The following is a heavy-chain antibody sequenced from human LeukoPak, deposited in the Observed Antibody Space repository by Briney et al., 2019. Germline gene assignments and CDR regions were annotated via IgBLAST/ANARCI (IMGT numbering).Heavy chain of an antibody. CDR2: INHTGST. CDR1: GGSLSGAY. Sequence: SETLSLTCTVQGGSLSGAYWTWIRQPPGKGLEWIGEINHTGSTNYNPSFKSRVTMSADTPKNQFSLNLTSVTAADTALYYCARGPVRLARPYDYWGQGTLVTVSS. V-gene: IGHV4-34*01. D-gene: IGHD3-9*01. CDR3: ARGPVRLARPYDY. J-gene: IGHJ4*02.